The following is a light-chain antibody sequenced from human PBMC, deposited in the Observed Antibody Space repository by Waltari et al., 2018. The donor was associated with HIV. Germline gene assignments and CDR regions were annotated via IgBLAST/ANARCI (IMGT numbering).Light chain of an antibody. V-gene: IGLV1-40*01. Sequence: QSVLTQPPSVSGAPGQRVTISCTRSSSNIGPGYDVHWYQQLPGTAPKLLIYGNSNRPSGVPDRFSGSKSGTSASLAITGLQAEDEADYYCQSYDSSLEVFGTGTKVTVL. J-gene: IGLJ1*01. CDR3: QSYDSSLEV. CDR1: SSNIGPGYD. CDR2: GNS.